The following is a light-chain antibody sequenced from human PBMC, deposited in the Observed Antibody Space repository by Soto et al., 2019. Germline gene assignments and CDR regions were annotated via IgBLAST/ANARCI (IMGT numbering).Light chain of an antibody. CDR2: LGS. Sequence: EIVMTQSPLSLPVTPGEPASISCRSSQSLLHRNGFNYLDWYLQKPGQSPQLLISLGSYRASGVPDRCSGSGSGTDFTLKISRVEAEDVGVYYCMQALQTPRTFGQGTKLEIK. V-gene: IGKV2-28*01. J-gene: IGKJ2*01. CDR1: QSLLHRNGFNY. CDR3: MQALQTPRT.